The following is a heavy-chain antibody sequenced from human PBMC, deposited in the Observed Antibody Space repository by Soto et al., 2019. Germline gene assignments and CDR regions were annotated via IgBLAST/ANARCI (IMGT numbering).Heavy chain of an antibody. Sequence: PGESLKISCKGSGYSFTSYWISWVRQMPGKGLEWMGRIDPSDSYTNYNPSFQGHVTISADKSISTAYLQWSSLKASDTAMYYCASTNCSSTSCYYYYGMDVWGQGTTVTVSS. CDR1: GYSFTSYW. V-gene: IGHV5-10-1*01. CDR2: IDPSDSYT. CDR3: ASTNCSSTSCYYYYGMDV. D-gene: IGHD2-2*01. J-gene: IGHJ6*02.